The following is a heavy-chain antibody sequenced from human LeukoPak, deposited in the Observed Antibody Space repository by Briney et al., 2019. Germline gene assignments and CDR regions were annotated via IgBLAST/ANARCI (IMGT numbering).Heavy chain of an antibody. V-gene: IGHV3-48*03. D-gene: IGHD2-15*01. CDR3: VRDRRGFCSTGRCDAPDYFDY. Sequence: PGGSLRLSCAASGFTFNTYEMACVRQAPGKGLEWVSYISSTITTVYYADSVQGRFTIPRENAKNSLYLQMNRLRVEDTAVYYCVRDRRGFCSTGRCDAPDYFDYWGRGTLVTLSS. J-gene: IGHJ4*02. CDR1: GFTFNTYE. CDR2: ISSTITTV.